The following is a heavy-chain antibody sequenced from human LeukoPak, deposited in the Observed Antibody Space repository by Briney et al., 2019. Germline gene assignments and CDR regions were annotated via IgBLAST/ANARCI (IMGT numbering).Heavy chain of an antibody. CDR3: ARVFGRQTIDY. CDR2: INPNSGGT. CDR1: GDTFTGYY. J-gene: IGHJ4*02. D-gene: IGHD1/OR15-1a*01. V-gene: IGHV1-2*02. Sequence: GASVKVSCKASGDTFTGYYMHWVRQAPGQGLEWMGWINPNSGGTNYAQKFQGRVTMTRDTSTSTVYMELSSLRSEDTAVYYCARVFGRQTIDYWGQGTLVTVSS.